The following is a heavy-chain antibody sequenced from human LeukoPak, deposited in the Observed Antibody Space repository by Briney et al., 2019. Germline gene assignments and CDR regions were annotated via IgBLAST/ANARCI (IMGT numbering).Heavy chain of an antibody. CDR1: GGSISSGGYY. Sequence: SETLSLTCTVSGGSISSGGYYWSWIRQHPGTGLEWIGYIYYSGSTYYNPSLKSRVTISVDTSKDQFSLKLSSVTAADTAVYYCARDLCSSSYYYYGMDVWGQGTTVTVSS. D-gene: IGHD6-6*01. J-gene: IGHJ6*02. V-gene: IGHV4-31*03. CDR3: ARDLCSSSYYYYGMDV. CDR2: IYYSGST.